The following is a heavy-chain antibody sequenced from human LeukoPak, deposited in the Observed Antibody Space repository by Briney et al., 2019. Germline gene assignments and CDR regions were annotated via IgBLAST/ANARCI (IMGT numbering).Heavy chain of an antibody. CDR3: ARESFVGAHFDY. V-gene: IGHV3-74*01. CDR2: INSDGSST. D-gene: IGHD1-26*01. J-gene: IGHJ4*02. CDR1: GFTFSSYW. Sequence: GGSLRLSSAASGFTFSSYWMHWVRQAPGKGLVWVSRINSDGSSTSYADSVKGRFTISRDNAKNTLYLQMNSLRAEDTAVYYCARESFVGAHFDYWGQGTLVTVSS.